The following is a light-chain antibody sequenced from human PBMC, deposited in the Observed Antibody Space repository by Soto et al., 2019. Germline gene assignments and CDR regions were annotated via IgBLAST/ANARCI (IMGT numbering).Light chain of an antibody. Sequence: VMTQSPGTLSVSPGEIATLSFRASQSVGSNLAWYQQKPGQAPRLLISGASSRATGIPDRFSGSGSGADFTLTISRLEPEDFAVYYCQQYGSSPITFGQGTRLEI. CDR3: QQYGSSPIT. J-gene: IGKJ5*01. CDR1: QSVGSN. V-gene: IGKV3-20*01. CDR2: GAS.